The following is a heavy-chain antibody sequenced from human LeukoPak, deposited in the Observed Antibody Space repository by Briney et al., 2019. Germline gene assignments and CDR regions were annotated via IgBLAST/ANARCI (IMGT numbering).Heavy chain of an antibody. J-gene: IGHJ4*02. D-gene: IGHD3-16*01. Sequence: GGPLRLSCTPSGFTFGDYAMSWVRQAPGKGLEWVGFIRSKADGGTTEYAASVKGRFTISRDDSRRIVYLQMNSLKTEDAAVYYCTREGRGSDAFDYWGQGTLVTVSS. V-gene: IGHV3-49*04. CDR1: GFTFGDYA. CDR2: IRSKADGGTT. CDR3: TREGRGSDAFDY.